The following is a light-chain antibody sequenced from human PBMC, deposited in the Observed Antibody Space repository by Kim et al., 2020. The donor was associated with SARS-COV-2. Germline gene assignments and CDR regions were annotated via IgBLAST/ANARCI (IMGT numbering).Light chain of an antibody. V-gene: IGLV2-11*01. Sequence: QSALTQPPSVSGSPGQSVTISCTGTSNDVGGYNYVSWYQQHPGKAPKLIIYDVSKRPSGVPDRFSGSKSGNTASLTVSGLQAEDEDDYYCCSYAGRSVVFGGGTQLTVL. CDR1: SNDVGGYNY. CDR2: DVS. CDR3: CSYAGRSVV. J-gene: IGLJ2*01.